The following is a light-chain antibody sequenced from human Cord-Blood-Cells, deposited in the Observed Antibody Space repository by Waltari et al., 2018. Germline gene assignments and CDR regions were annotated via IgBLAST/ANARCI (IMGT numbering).Light chain of an antibody. CDR3: HKYNSYDT. CDR1: QSISSW. Sequence: DIQMTQSPSTLSASVGDRVTITCRASQSISSWLAWYQQKPGKAPKLLIYDASSLESGVPSRFSGSGSGTEFTRPISSLQPDDFATYYCHKYNSYDTFGQGTKLEIK. CDR2: DAS. V-gene: IGKV1-5*01. J-gene: IGKJ2*01.